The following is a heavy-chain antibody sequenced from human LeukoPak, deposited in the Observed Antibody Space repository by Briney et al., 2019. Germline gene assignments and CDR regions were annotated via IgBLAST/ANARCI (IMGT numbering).Heavy chain of an antibody. CDR3: AREGIAAAGYYMDV. V-gene: IGHV3-30*04. CDR1: GFTFSSYA. CDR2: ISYDGSNK. D-gene: IGHD6-13*01. Sequence: GGSLRLSCAASGFTFSSYAMHWVRQAPGKGLEWVAVISYDGSNKYYADSVKGRFTISRDNAKNSLYLQMNSLRAEDTAVYYCAREGIAAAGYYMDVWGKGTTVTISS. J-gene: IGHJ6*03.